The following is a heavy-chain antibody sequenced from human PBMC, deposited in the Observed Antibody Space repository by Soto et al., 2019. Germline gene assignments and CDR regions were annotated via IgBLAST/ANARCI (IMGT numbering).Heavy chain of an antibody. Sequence: PSETLSLTCTVSGGSISSYYWSWIRQPPGKGLEWIGYIYYSGSTNYNPSLKSRVTISVDTSKNQFSLKLSSVTAADTAVYYCARLVFHCPRGSCDDYNFYGLNVWGQGTTVTVSS. CDR1: GGSISSYY. J-gene: IGHJ6*02. CDR3: ARLVFHCPRGSCDDYNFYGLNV. D-gene: IGHD2-8*01. CDR2: IYYSGST. V-gene: IGHV4-59*01.